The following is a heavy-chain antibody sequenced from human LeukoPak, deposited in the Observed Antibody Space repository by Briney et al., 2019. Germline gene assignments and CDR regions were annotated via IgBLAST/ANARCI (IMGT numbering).Heavy chain of an antibody. V-gene: IGHV1-46*01. CDR2: INPSGGST. Sequence: ASVKVSCKASGYTFTNYYMYWVRQAPGQGLEWMGIINPSGGSTSYAQKFQGRVTMTRDTSTSTVYMELRSLRSEDTAVYYCASLDCSGGSYYSLYYYMDVWGKGTTVTVSS. D-gene: IGHD2-15*01. CDR3: ASLDCSGGSYYSLYYYMDV. CDR1: GYTFTNYY. J-gene: IGHJ6*03.